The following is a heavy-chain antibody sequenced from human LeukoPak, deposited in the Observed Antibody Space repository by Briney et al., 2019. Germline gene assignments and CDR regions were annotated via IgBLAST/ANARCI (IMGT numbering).Heavy chain of an antibody. CDR2: INHSGRT. V-gene: IGHV4-34*01. CDR3: ARQTGSGLFILP. CDR1: GVSLSGYY. Sequence: PSETLSLTCAVSGVSLSGYYWGWIRQTPGKGLEWIGEINHSGRTNYNPSLKSRVTISADTSKNQFSLELRSVTAADTAVYYCARQTGSGLFILPGGQGTLVTVSS. J-gene: IGHJ4*02. D-gene: IGHD3/OR15-3a*01.